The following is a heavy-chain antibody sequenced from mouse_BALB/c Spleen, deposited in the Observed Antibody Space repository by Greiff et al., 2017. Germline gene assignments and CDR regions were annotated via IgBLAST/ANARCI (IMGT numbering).Heavy chain of an antibody. CDR2: ISSGGSYT. D-gene: IGHD1-1*01. CDR1: GLTFSSYA. J-gene: IGHJ4*01. Sequence: DVHLVASGGGLVKPGGSLKLSRAASGLTFSSYAMSWVRQSPEKRLEWVAEISSGGSYTDYPDTVTGRFAISRENAKNTLYLVMISVRSEDTAMYYRARVLTSVVEAMENWGQGTSVIV. V-gene: IGHV5-9-4*01. CDR3: ARVLTSVVEAMEN.